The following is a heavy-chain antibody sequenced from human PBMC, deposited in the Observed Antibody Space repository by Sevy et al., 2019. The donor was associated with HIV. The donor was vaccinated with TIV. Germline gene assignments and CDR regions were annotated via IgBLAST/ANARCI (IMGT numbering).Heavy chain of an antibody. CDR3: ARDRRNYSGQYFDF. D-gene: IGHD1-7*01. Sequence: GGSLRLSCAASGFIFSDYYMSWIRQSPGKGLEWVSDISSGTTHRKYADSVKGRFTISRDNAKNSLYLQMNSLTVEDTAVYYCARDRRNYSGQYFDFWGQGTLVTVS. J-gene: IGHJ4*02. CDR2: ISSGTTHR. CDR1: GFIFSDYY. V-gene: IGHV3-11*06.